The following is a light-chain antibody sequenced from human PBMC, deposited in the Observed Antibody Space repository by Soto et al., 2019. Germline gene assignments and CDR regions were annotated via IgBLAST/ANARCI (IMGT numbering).Light chain of an antibody. J-gene: IGKJ1*01. CDR2: GAS. Sequence: EIVLTQSPDTLSLSPGDRATLSCRASQTVNSASLAWYQQKPGQTPRLLIYGASRRATGVPDRFSGSGSGTDFTLTIRRLEPEHFAVFFCQQYGSSPLTFGPGTKVEVK. CDR3: QQYGSSPLT. V-gene: IGKV3-20*01. CDR1: QTVNSAS.